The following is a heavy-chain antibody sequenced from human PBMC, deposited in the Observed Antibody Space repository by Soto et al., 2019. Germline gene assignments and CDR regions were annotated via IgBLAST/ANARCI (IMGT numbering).Heavy chain of an antibody. D-gene: IGHD3-10*01. CDR3: AGRTYYYGSGSSNYYYYGMDV. CDR2: IIPIFGTA. CDR1: GGTFSSYA. V-gene: IGHV1-69*13. J-gene: IGHJ6*02. Sequence: SVKVSCKASGGTFSSYAISWVRQAPGQGLEWMGGIIPIFGTANYAQKFQGRVTITADESTSTAYMELSSLRSEDTAVYYCAGRTYYYGSGSSNYYYYGMDVWGQGTTVTVSS.